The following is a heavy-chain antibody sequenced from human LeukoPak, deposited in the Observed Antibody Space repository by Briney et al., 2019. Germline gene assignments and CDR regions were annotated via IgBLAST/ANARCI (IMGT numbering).Heavy chain of an antibody. CDR3: VKDRVSSGFDY. CDR2: ISSNGGST. D-gene: IGHD6-19*01. V-gene: IGHV3-64D*06. J-gene: IGHJ4*02. Sequence: PGGSLRLSCSAYGFTFSSYAMHWVRQAPGKGLEYVSAISSNGGSTYYADSVKGRFTISRDNSKNTLYLQMSSLRAEDTAVYYCVKDRVSSGFDYWGQGTLVTVSS. CDR1: GFTFSSYA.